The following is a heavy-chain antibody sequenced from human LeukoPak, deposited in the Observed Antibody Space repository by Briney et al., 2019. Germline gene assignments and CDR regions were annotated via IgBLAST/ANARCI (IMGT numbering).Heavy chain of an antibody. CDR3: ARDKSRTYGSADAFDI. CDR2: IYHSGST. V-gene: IGHV4-38-2*02. J-gene: IGHJ3*02. Sequence: SETLSLTCTVSGGSISSYYWGWIRQPPGKGLEWIGSIYHSGSTYYNPSLKSRVTISVDTSKNQFSLKLSSVTAADTAVYYCARDKSRTYGSADAFDIWGQGTMVTVSS. D-gene: IGHD3-10*01. CDR1: GGSISSYY.